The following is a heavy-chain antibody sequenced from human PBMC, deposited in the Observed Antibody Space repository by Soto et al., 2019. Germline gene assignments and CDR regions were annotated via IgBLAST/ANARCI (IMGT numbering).Heavy chain of an antibody. CDR3: ARVDSSGYYYVFDY. CDR2: IYYSGST. D-gene: IGHD3-22*01. CDR1: GGSISSYY. Sequence: SETLSLTCTVSGGSISSYYWSWIRQPPGKGLEWIGYIYYSGSTNYNPSLKSRVTISVDTSKNQFSLKLSSVTAADTAVYYCARVDSSGYYYVFDYWGQGTLVTVSS. J-gene: IGHJ4*02. V-gene: IGHV4-59*01.